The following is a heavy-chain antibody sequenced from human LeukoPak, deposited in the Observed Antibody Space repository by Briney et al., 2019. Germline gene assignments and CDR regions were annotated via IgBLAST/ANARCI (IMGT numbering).Heavy chain of an antibody. Sequence: PGRSLRLSCAASGFTFSSYAMHWVRQAPGKGLEWVAVISYDGSSKYYADSVKGQLTISRDNSKNTLYLQMNSLRAEDTAVYYCAREQISGTSSWYSIFDYWGQGTLVTVSS. CDR3: AREQISGTSSWYSIFDY. D-gene: IGHD6-13*01. J-gene: IGHJ4*02. CDR1: GFTFSSYA. CDR2: ISYDGSSK. V-gene: IGHV3-30-3*01.